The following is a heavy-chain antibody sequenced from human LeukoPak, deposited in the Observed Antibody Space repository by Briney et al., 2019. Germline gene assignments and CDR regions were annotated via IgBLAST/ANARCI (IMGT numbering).Heavy chain of an antibody. D-gene: IGHD1-26*01. CDR2: INDNGGST. V-gene: IGHV3-64D*06. J-gene: IGHJ3*02. CDR3: VKDLVGALTGAFDI. CDR1: GFTFRSYG. Sequence: HAGRSLRLSCSASGFTFRSYGVHWVRQAPGKGLEYVSSINDNGGSTYYADSVKGRFTISRDNSKNTLHLQLNSLRREDTAVYYCVKDLVGALTGAFDIWGQGTMVTVSS.